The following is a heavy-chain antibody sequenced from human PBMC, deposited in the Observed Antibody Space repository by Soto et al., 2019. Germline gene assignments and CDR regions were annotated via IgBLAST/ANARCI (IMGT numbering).Heavy chain of an antibody. CDR2: IIPMSGSA. D-gene: IGHD1-1*01. Sequence: VLLAQSGAVVKKPGSSVRVSCKASGGSFGSYSISWLRQAPGQGLEWMGQIIPMSGSANYAEKFLGRVTISADESTTTAYLELSNLRSEDTAVYYRARPQGIQLYLNDFDFWGKGTLVTVSS. J-gene: IGHJ4*02. CDR1: GGSFGSYS. V-gene: IGHV1-69*01. CDR3: ARPQGIQLYLNDFDF.